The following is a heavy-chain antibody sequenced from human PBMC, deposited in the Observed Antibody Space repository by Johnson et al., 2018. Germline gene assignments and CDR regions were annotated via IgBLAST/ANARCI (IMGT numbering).Heavy chain of an antibody. CDR1: GFTFSSYG. Sequence: QVQLVQSGGGVVQPGRSLRLSCAASGFTFSSYGMHWVRQAPGKGLEWVAVIWYDGSNKYYADSVKGRFTISRDNSKNTLYLQMNSLRAEDTAVYYCARAKGRGYSYSNNWFDPWGQGTLVTVSS. J-gene: IGHJ5*02. CDR3: ARAKGRGYSYSNNWFDP. V-gene: IGHV3-33*01. D-gene: IGHD5-18*01. CDR2: IWYDGSNK.